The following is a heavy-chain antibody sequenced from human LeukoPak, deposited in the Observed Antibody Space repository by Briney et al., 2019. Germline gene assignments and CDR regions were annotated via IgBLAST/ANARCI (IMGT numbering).Heavy chain of an antibody. CDR1: GGSFSGYY. Sequence: SETLSLTCAVYGGSFSGYYWSWIRQPPGKGLEWIGEINHSGGTNYNPSLKSRVTISVDTSKNQFSLKLSSVTAADTAVYYCARVDRIAAAGVDYWGQGTLVTVSS. D-gene: IGHD6-13*01. V-gene: IGHV4-34*01. CDR2: INHSGGT. CDR3: ARVDRIAAAGVDY. J-gene: IGHJ4*02.